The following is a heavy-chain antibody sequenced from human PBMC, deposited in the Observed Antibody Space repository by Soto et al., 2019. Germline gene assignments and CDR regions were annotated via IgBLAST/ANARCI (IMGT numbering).Heavy chain of an antibody. CDR1: GFTFSSYW. CDR3: ARDRGSSGWYGSMDV. CDR2: IKQDGSEK. D-gene: IGHD6-19*01. J-gene: IGHJ6*03. V-gene: IGHV3-7*01. Sequence: GGSLRLSCAASGFTFSSYWMSWVRQAPGKGLEWVANIKQDGSEKYYVDSVKGRFTISRXXXXXXXXXXXXXXXAEDXAVXXXARDRGSSGWYGSMDVWGKGTTVTVSS.